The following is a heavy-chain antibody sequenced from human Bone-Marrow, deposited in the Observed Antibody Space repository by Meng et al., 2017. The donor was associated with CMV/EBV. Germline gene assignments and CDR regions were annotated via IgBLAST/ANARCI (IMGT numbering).Heavy chain of an antibody. D-gene: IGHD2-2*01. J-gene: IGHJ5*02. CDR3: ARDRYCSSTSCHNWFDP. CDR1: GFTLSSYS. Sequence: GESLKISCAASGFTLSSYSMNWVRQAPGKGLEWVSSISSSSSYIYYADSVKGRFTISRDNAKNSLYLQMNSLRAEDTAVYYCARDRYCSSTSCHNWFDPWGQGTLVTVSS. V-gene: IGHV3-21*01. CDR2: ISSSSSYI.